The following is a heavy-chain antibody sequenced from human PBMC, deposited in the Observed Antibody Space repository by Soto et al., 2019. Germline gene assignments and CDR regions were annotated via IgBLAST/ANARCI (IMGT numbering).Heavy chain of an antibody. CDR1: GFSLSTSGVG. CDR2: IYWDDDK. V-gene: IGHV2-5*02. J-gene: IGHJ6*02. CDR3: AHYNGYCSGGSCYYDYYGMDV. D-gene: IGHD2-15*01. Sequence: QITLKESGPTLVKPTQTLTLTCTFSGFSLSTSGVGVGWIRQPPGKALEWLALIYWDDDKRYSPSLKSRLTIPKDTSKNQVVLTMTNMDPVDTATYYCAHYNGYCSGGSCYYDYYGMDVWGQGTTVTVSS.